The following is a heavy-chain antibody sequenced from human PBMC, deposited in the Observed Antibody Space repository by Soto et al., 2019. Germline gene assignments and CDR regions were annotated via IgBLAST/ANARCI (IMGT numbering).Heavy chain of an antibody. J-gene: IGHJ4*02. CDR1: GFTFSSYS. Sequence: EVQLVESGGGLVKPGGSLRLSCAASGFTFSSYSMNWVRQAPGKGLEWVSSISSSSSYIYYADSVKGRFTISRDNAKNSLYLQMNSLRAEDTAVYYCARDRGYCSGGSCYSDYWGQGTLVTVSS. D-gene: IGHD2-15*01. V-gene: IGHV3-21*01. CDR2: ISSSSSYI. CDR3: ARDRGYCSGGSCYSDY.